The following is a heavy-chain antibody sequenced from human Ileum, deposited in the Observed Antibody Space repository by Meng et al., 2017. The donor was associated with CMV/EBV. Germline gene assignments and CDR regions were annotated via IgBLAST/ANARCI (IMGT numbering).Heavy chain of an antibody. D-gene: IGHD2-2*01. CDR2: IYSGGTI. CDR1: GFTVSSNF. Sequence: GESLKISCAASGFTVSSNFMSWVRQGPGKGLEWVSIIYSGGTIKYADSVKGRFTISRDSSTNTVYLQIDSLRAEDTAVYFCARNRRNCGSVSCYGYYGMDVWGQGTTVTGSS. CDR3: ARNRRNCGSVSCYGYYGMDV. J-gene: IGHJ6*02. V-gene: IGHV3-53*01.